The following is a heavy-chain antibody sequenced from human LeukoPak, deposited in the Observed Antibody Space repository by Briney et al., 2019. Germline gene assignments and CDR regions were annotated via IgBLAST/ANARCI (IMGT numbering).Heavy chain of an antibody. Sequence: GRSLRLSCAASGFTFSNYAMHWVRQAPGKGLEWVALISSDGSNKHYADSVKGRFTISRDNSKNTLYLQVNSLRAEDTAVYYCARDLEYTTSSGDYWGQGTLVIVSS. J-gene: IGHJ4*02. V-gene: IGHV3-30*03. CDR1: GFTFSNYA. CDR3: ARDLEYTTSSGDY. D-gene: IGHD6-6*01. CDR2: ISSDGSNK.